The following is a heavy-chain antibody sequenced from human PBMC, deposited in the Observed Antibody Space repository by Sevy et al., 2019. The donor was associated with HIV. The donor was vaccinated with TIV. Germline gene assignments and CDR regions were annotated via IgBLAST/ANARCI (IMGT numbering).Heavy chain of an antibody. D-gene: IGHD3-22*01. V-gene: IGHV3-74*01. Sequence: GGSLRLSCAASGFTFSSYWMHWVRQAPGKGLVWVSRINSDGSSTSYADSVKGRFTISRDNAKNTLYLQMNSLRAEDTAVYYCARDYYDSIGYRLLDYWGQGTLVTVSS. CDR2: INSDGSST. CDR1: GFTFSSYW. J-gene: IGHJ4*02. CDR3: ARDYYDSIGYRLLDY.